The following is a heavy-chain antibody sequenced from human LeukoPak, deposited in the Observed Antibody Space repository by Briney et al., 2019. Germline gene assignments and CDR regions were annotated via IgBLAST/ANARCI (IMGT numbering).Heavy chain of an antibody. CDR2: IKQDGSEI. V-gene: IGHV3-7*04. CDR1: GFTFSSYW. D-gene: IGHD6-19*01. CDR3: ARVAVAATGAFDI. Sequence: GSLRLSCAVSGFTFSSYWMSWVRQAPGKGLEWVASIKQDGSEIQYVDSVKGRFTISRDNAKNSLYLQMNSLRVEDTAVYYCARVAVAATGAFDIWDQGTMVTVSS. J-gene: IGHJ3*02.